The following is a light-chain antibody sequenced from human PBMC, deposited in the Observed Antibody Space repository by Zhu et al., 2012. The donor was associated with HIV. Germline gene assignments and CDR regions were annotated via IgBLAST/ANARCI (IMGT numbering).Light chain of an antibody. CDR1: QSISHNY. J-gene: IGKJ2*01. CDR2: DAS. Sequence: EIVLTQSPVTLSLSPGERATLSCRASQSISHNYLAWYQQKTGQAPRVLIYDASKRAAGIPDRISGSGSVTDFTLTISRLEPEDFAVYFCQQYGSSPYTFGQGTKLEI. CDR3: QQYGSSPYT. V-gene: IGKV3-20*01.